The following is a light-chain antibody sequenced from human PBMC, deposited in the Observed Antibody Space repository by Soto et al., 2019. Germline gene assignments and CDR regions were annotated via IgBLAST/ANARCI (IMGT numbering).Light chain of an antibody. Sequence: DIQMTQSPSTLSASVGDRVTITCRASQSISSWLAWYQQKPGTAPKLLIYKASTLHSGVPSRFSGSVSGTEFTLTISRLQPDDSATYYCQQYNDNWTFGQGTKVEIK. CDR2: KAS. V-gene: IGKV1-5*03. CDR3: QQYNDNWT. CDR1: QSISSW. J-gene: IGKJ1*01.